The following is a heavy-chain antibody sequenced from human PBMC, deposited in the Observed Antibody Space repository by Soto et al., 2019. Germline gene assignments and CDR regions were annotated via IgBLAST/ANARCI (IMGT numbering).Heavy chain of an antibody. D-gene: IGHD6-13*01. J-gene: IGHJ6*03. CDR3: ARDAQPYSSSWYGYYYYMDV. V-gene: IGHV1-2*04. CDR2: IIPNSGTT. CDR1: GGTFSSYA. Sequence: ASVKVSCKASGGTFSSYAISWVRQAPGQGLEWMGWIIPNSGTTNYAQKFQGWVTMTRDTSISTAYMELSRLRSDDTAVYYCARDAQPYSSSWYGYYYYMDVWGKGTTVTVSS.